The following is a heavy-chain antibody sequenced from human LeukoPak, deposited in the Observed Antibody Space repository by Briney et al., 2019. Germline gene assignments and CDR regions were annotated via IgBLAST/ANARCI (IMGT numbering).Heavy chain of an antibody. CDR1: GGSFSGYY. CDR2: INHSGST. J-gene: IGHJ6*03. D-gene: IGHD4-17*01. CDR3: ARVFGDYNYYYYYMDV. Sequence: PSETLSLTCAVYGGSFSGYYWSWIRQPPGKGLEWIGEINHSGSTNYNPSLKSRVTISVDTSKNQFSLKLSSVTAADTAVYYCARVFGDYNYYYYYMDVWGKGTTVTVSS. V-gene: IGHV4-34*01.